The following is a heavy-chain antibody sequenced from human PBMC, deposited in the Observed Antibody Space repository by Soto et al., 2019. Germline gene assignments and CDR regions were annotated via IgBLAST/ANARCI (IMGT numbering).Heavy chain of an antibody. V-gene: IGHV3-43D*04. CDR1: GYAFEDYA. Sequence: LRLSCATSGYAFEDYAMHWVRQVPGKGLEWVSLISWDGESTYYADPVKGRFTVSRDNSEKSLYLQMNSVRVDDTALYYCAKVGQLDITTGHAYFDHWGQGTLVTVSS. CDR2: ISWDGEST. D-gene: IGHD5-12*01. J-gene: IGHJ4*02. CDR3: AKVGQLDITTGHAYFDH.